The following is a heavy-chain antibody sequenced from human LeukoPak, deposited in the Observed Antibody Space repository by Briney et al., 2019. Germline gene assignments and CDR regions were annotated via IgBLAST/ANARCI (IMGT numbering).Heavy chain of an antibody. CDR3: AKDLSQVGPAAGSAFFDY. J-gene: IGHJ4*02. D-gene: IGHD6-13*01. V-gene: IGHV3-7*01. CDR2: IKEDGSEK. Sequence: GGSLRLSCAASGFTFSSYWMSWVRQAPGKGLEWVANIKEDGSEKYYVDSVKGRFTISRDNAKKSLYLQMNRLRAEDTAVYYCAKDLSQVGPAAGSAFFDYWGQGTLVTVSS. CDR1: GFTFSSYW.